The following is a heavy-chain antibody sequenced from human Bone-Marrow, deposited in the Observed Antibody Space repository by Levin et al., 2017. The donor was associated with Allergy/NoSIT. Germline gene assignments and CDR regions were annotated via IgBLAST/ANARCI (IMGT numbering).Heavy chain of an antibody. J-gene: IGHJ6*02. D-gene: IGHD5-12*01. V-gene: IGHV1-2*04. CDR1: GYTFTGYY. CDR3: ARDRGYSTSHYYFYDGMDV. Sequence: AASVKVSCKASGYTFTGYYMHWVRQAPGQGLEWMGWINPNSGDTNYSQKFQGWVTMTRNTSISTAYMELSRLGPDDTAVYYCARDRGYSTSHYYFYDGMDVWGQGTAVTVSS. CDR2: INPNSGDT.